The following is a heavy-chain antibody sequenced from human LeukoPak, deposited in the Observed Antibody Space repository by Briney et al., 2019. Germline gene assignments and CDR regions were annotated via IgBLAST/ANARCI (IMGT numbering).Heavy chain of an antibody. CDR3: AREPQY. CDR2: MSYDGSNK. Sequence: PGRSLRLSCAASGFTFSSYAMHWVRQAPGKGLEWVAVMSYDGSNKYYADSVKGRFTISRDNSKNTLYLQMNSLRPDDTAVYYCAREPQYWGQGTLITVSS. CDR1: GFTFSSYA. V-gene: IGHV3-30-3*01. J-gene: IGHJ4*02.